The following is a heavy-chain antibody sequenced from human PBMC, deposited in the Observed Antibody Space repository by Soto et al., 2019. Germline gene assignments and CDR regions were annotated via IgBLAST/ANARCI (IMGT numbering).Heavy chain of an antibody. CDR1: GFTFSDHY. CDR2: SRNKAKSYTT. CDR3: VRVYHSFDV. V-gene: IGHV3-72*01. Sequence: EVQLVESGGSLVQPGGSLRLSCAASGFTFSDHYMDWVRQAPGKGLEWVARSRNKAKSYTTVYAASVKDRFTISRDESKNSLYLEMSSLKDEDTAVYFCVRVYHSFDVWGRGTMVTVSS. D-gene: IGHD2-2*01. J-gene: IGHJ3*01.